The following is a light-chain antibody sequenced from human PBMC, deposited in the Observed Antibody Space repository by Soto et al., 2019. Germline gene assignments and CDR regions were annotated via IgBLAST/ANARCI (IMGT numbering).Light chain of an antibody. CDR3: QQYNDWPPWT. J-gene: IGKJ1*01. Sequence: EVVLTQSPATLSLSPGERASLSCRASQSVSTNLAWYQQKPDQAPSLLIYGASTRATGIPARFSGSGSATEFTLTISSLQSEDFAVYYCQQYNDWPPWTFGQGTKVEIK. CDR2: GAS. V-gene: IGKV3D-15*01. CDR1: QSVSTN.